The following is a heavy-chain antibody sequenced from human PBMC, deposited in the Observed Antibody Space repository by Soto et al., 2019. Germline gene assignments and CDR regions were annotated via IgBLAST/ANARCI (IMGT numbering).Heavy chain of an antibody. CDR3: ARDLVITGTRGLDP. Sequence: GGSMTLSRRAGGYSRTSYSPHRVKKAPGKGLEWVAVISYDGSNKYYADSVKGRFTISRDNSKNTLYLQMNSLRAEDTAVYYCARDLVITGTRGLDPWGQGTLVTVSS. CDR2: ISYDGSNK. CDR1: GYSRTSYS. V-gene: IGHV3-30-3*01. J-gene: IGHJ5*02. D-gene: IGHD1-20*01.